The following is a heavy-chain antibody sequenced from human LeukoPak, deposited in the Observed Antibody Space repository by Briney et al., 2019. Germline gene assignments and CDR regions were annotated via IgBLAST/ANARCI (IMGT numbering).Heavy chain of an antibody. CDR1: GFIFSNYA. CDR2: ITSSGDNT. D-gene: IGHD1-7*01. V-gene: IGHV3-23*01. CDR3: AKDAMTLENRWNYRSKTDHEY. Sequence: QPGGSLRLSCAASGFIFSNYAMNWVRQAPGKGLEWVSTITSSGDNTYYGDSVKGRFTISRDNSKNTLYLQMNNLRADDTATYYCAKDAMTLENRWNYRSKTDHEYWGQGTLVAVSS. J-gene: IGHJ4*02.